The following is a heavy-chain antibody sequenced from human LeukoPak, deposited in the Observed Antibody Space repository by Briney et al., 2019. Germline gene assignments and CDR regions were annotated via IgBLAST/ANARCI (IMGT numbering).Heavy chain of an antibody. J-gene: IGHJ4*02. D-gene: IGHD2-2*01. Sequence: PGGSLRLSCAASGLTFSSYAMSWVRQAPGKGLEGVSVISGSGTNTYYADSVKGRFTISRDNSKNTLYLQMNRLRAADTALYYCVKHSAPVLAAARFDYWGQGNLVTVSS. CDR3: VKHSAPVLAAARFDY. CDR2: ISGSGTNT. V-gene: IGHV3-23*01. CDR1: GLTFSSYA.